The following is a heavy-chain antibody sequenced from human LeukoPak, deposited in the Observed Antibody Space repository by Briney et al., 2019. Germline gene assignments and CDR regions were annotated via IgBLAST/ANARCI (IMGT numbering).Heavy chain of an antibody. CDR2: VYYSGTI. CDR3: ARGEDFKSSRFDP. J-gene: IGHJ5*02. Sequence: PSETLSLTCTVSGGSISSHYWNWIRQPPGKALEWIGYVYYSGTIKYNPSLESRVTISVETSKSQFSLKLTSVTAADTAVYYCARGEDFKSSRFDPWGQGTLVTVSS. CDR1: GGSISSHY. V-gene: IGHV4-59*11. D-gene: IGHD1-26*01.